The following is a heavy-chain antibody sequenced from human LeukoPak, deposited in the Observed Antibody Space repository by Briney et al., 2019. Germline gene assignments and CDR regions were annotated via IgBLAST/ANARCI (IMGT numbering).Heavy chain of an antibody. D-gene: IGHD3-16*02. CDR3: ARNMRYDYVWGSYRFALDY. Sequence: PGGSLRLSCAASGFTFSDYYMSWIRQAPGKGLEWVSYISSSSSTIYYADSVKGRFTISRDNAKNSLYLQMNSLRAEDTAVYYCARNMRYDYVWGSYRFALDYWGQGTLVTVSS. CDR1: GFTFSDYY. J-gene: IGHJ4*02. CDR2: ISSSSSTI. V-gene: IGHV3-11*04.